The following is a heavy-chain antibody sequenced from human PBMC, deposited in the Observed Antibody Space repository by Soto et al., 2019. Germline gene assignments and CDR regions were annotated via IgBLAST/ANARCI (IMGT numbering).Heavy chain of an antibody. V-gene: IGHV4-4*02. Sequence: QVQLQQSGPRLARPSGTLSLTCVVSGGSISSTSWWTWVRQTPGKGLEWIGEIYHTGSTKYNTSLQTRVTIPLDKTNNQSTPNRKSVTAADTAGHYFAARPPLMVVVDLPTPSWGQGTLVTVSS. D-gene: IGHD3-22*01. CDR3: AARPPLMVVVDLPTPS. CDR2: IYHTGST. J-gene: IGHJ4*02. CDR1: GGSISSTSW.